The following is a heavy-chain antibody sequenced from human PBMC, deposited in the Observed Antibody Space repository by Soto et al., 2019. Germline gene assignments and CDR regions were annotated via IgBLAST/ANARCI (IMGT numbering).Heavy chain of an antibody. J-gene: IGHJ5*02. CDR2: INTDGSDT. D-gene: IGHD6-13*01. CDR1: GFTFSSDW. Sequence: GGSLRLSCAASGFTFSSDWMHWVRQAPGKGLVWVSRINTDGSDTSYADSVKGRFTISRDNAKNTLYLQMNSLRAEDTAVYYCARSIAAAGTNWFEPWGQGTLVTVSS. V-gene: IGHV3-74*01. CDR3: ARSIAAAGTNWFEP.